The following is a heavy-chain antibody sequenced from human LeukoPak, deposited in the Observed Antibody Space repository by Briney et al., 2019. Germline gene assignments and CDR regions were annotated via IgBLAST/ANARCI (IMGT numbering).Heavy chain of an antibody. Sequence: PSETLSLTCTVSGGSIGSHYWTWIRQTPGKGLEWIGYVYDIGTTKYNPSLKSRVTISVDTSKNQFSLRLSSVTAADTAVYYCARGGVLKSVDYWGQGTLVAVSS. CDR3: ARGGVLKSVDY. CDR2: VYDIGTT. D-gene: IGHD3-16*01. V-gene: IGHV4-59*11. J-gene: IGHJ4*02. CDR1: GGSIGSHY.